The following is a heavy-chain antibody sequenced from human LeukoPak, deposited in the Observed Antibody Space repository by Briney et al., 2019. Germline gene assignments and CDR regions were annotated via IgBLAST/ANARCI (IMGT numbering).Heavy chain of an antibody. J-gene: IGHJ4*02. CDR2: IKQDGSEK. CDR3: ARVEYSGWNLEY. Sequence: GGSLRLSCAASGFTFSSYWMSWVRQAPGKGLEWVANIKQDGSEKYYVDSVKGRFTISRDNAKNSLYLQMNSLRDEDTALYDCARVEYSGWNLEYWGQGTLVTVSS. D-gene: IGHD5-12*01. CDR1: GFTFSSYW. V-gene: IGHV3-7*01.